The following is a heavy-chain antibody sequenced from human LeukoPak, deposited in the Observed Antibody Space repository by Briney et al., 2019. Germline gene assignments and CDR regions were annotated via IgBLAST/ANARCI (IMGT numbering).Heavy chain of an antibody. D-gene: IGHD5-12*01. J-gene: IGHJ4*02. CDR2: VSSYNDDT. Sequence: ASVKVSCKASGYTFTYYGISWVRQAPGQGLEWLGWVSSYNDDTNYAQKFQGRVTMTTDTSTSTAYMELRSLRSDDTAVYYCVRDGDAGYDSFYYWGQGTLVTVSS. CDR1: GYTFTYYG. V-gene: IGHV1-18*04. CDR3: VRDGDAGYDSFYY.